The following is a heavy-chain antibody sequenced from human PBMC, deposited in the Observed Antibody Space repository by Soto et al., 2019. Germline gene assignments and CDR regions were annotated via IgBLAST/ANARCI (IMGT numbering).Heavy chain of an antibody. Sequence: EVQLLESGGGLVQPGGSLRLSCAASGFAFSSYAMSWVHRAPGKGLEWVSAISGSAGGTGTYYADSVRGRFTISRDNSKSTMFLQVNSLRAEDTAIYYCAKASDTDFWSGHFDFRGQGTLVTVSS. V-gene: IGHV3-23*01. D-gene: IGHD3-3*01. CDR1: GFAFSSYA. CDR3: AKASDTDFWSGHFDF. CDR2: ISGSAGGTGT. J-gene: IGHJ4*02.